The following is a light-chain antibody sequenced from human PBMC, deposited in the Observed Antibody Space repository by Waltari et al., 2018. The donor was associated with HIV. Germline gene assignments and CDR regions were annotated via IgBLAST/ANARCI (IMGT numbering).Light chain of an antibody. CDR2: SLN. CDR3: QSYDSSLSAWV. Sequence: QSALIQPPSVSGSPGQSVTISSTGTNSDDGSFEHVSWNQYRPGTVPKPMIYSLNSQPSGVPDRFSGSKSGTSASLAITGLQAEDEADYYCQSYDSSLSAWVFGGGTKLTVL. CDR1: NSDDGSFEH. V-gene: IGLV2-11*01. J-gene: IGLJ3*02.